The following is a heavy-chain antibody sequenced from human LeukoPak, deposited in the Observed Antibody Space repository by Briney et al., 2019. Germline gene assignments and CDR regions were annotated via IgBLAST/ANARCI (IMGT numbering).Heavy chain of an antibody. J-gene: IGHJ4*02. V-gene: IGHV3-30*18. CDR2: ISYDGSNK. D-gene: IGHD3-10*01. CDR1: GFTFSSYG. CDR3: AKCYGSGSYYKGEPDY. Sequence: GSLRLSCAASGFTFSSYGMHWVRQAPGKGLEWVAVISYDGSNKYYADSVKGRFTISRDNSKNTLYLQMNSLRAEDTAVYYCAKCYGSGSYYKGEPDYWGQGTLVIVSS.